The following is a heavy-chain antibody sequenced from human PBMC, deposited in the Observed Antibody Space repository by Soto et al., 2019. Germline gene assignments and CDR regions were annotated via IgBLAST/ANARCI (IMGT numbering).Heavy chain of an antibody. J-gene: IGHJ4*02. D-gene: IGHD1-26*01. CDR2: IRFDGSNI. CDR3: ARDGVGSTAYFGYFDY. V-gene: IGHV3-33*01. CDR1: AVTFTGYG. Sequence: QVELVESGGGVVQPERSLRLSCAASAVTFTGYGMHWLRQAPGKGLEWVAVIRFDGSNIYYADSVKGRFTISRDNARNMLYLQMNSLRAEDTAVYYCARDGVGSTAYFGYFDYWGLGTLVTVSS.